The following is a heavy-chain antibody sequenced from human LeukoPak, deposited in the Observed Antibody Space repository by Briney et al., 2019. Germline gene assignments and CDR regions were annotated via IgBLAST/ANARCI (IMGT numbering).Heavy chain of an antibody. CDR2: IYYSGST. CDR3: ARKNYDYVWGSYREDAFDI. D-gene: IGHD3-16*02. V-gene: IGHV4-59*01. CDR1: GGSISSYY. J-gene: IGHJ3*02. Sequence: KPSETLSLTCTVSGGSISSYYWSWIRQPPGKGLEWIGYIYYSGSTNYNPSLKSRVTISVDTSKNQFSLKLSSVTAADTAVYYCARKNYDYVWGSYREDAFDIWGQGTMVTVSS.